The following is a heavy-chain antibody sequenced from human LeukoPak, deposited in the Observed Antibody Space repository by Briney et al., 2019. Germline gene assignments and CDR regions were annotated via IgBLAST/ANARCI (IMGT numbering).Heavy chain of an antibody. CDR3: ARGVRSYDISTSYYTLWDY. D-gene: IGHD3-9*01. CDR1: GYTFTNYG. CDR2: MNPNSGNT. V-gene: IGHV1-8*02. Sequence: ASVKVSCKASGYTFTNYGISWVRQATGQGLEWMGWMNPNSGNTGYAQKFQGRVTMTRNTSISTAYMELSSLRSEDTAVYYCARGVRSYDISTSYYTLWDYWGQGTLVTVSS. J-gene: IGHJ4*02.